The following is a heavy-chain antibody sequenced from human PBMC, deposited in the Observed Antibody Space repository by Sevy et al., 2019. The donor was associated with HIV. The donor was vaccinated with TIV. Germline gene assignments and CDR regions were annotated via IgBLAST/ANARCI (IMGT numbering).Heavy chain of an antibody. J-gene: IGHJ6*02. CDR1: GDSISGYY. Sequence: SETLSLTCTVSGDSISGYYWSWIRQPPGKGLEWIGYIYYSGRPNYNPSLKSRVTISEDTSKNQLSLKLSSVTAADTAVYYCARGAPYYYYGMDVWGQGTTVTVSS. CDR3: ARGAPYYYYGMDV. CDR2: IYYSGRP. V-gene: IGHV4-59*01.